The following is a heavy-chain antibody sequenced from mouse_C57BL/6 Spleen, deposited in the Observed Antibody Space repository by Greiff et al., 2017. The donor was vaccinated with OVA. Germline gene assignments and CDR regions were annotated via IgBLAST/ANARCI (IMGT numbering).Heavy chain of an antibody. D-gene: IGHD2-4*01. Sequence: VKLVESGAELVKPGASVKISCKASGYAFSSYWMNWVKQRPGKGLEWIGQIYPGDGDTNYNGKFKGKATLTADKSSSTAYLQLSSLTSEDSAVYFCARSYYDYDGTWFAYWGQGTLVTVSA. CDR2: IYPGDGDT. CDR3: ARSYYDYDGTWFAY. CDR1: GYAFSSYW. V-gene: IGHV1-80*01. J-gene: IGHJ3*01.